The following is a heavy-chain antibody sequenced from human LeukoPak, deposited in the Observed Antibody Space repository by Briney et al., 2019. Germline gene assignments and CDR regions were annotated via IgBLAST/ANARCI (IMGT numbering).Heavy chain of an antibody. J-gene: IGHJ4*02. Sequence: ASQTLSLTCTVSGGSISSGSYYWSWIRQPAGKGLEWIGRIYTSGSTNYNPSLKSRVTISVDTSKNQFSLKLSSVTAADTAVYYCARDAVVVVAAMGRTKTFDYWGQGTLVTVSS. CDR1: GGSISSGSYY. V-gene: IGHV4-61*02. CDR3: ARDAVVVVAAMGRTKTFDY. D-gene: IGHD2-15*01. CDR2: IYTSGST.